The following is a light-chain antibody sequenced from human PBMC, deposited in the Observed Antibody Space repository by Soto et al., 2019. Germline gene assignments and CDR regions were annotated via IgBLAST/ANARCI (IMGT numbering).Light chain of an antibody. CDR2: KAS. CDR3: QQYSTYWT. Sequence: DVQMTQSPSTLSASVGDRVTITCRASQTISTWLAWFQQKPGKAPKLLIYKASTLESGVPSRFSGSGSGTDFTLTISSLQPGDFATYYCQQYSTYWTFGQGTKGEIK. J-gene: IGKJ1*01. CDR1: QTISTW. V-gene: IGKV1-5*03.